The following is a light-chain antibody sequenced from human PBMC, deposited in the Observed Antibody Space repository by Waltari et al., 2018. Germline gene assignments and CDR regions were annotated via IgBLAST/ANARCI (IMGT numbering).Light chain of an antibody. J-gene: IGKJ2*01. Sequence: EVVLTQSPDTLSLSPGERATLSCRASQSLTKRYLAWYQQKPGQAPRLLIYGASSRAAGIPYRFSGSGSGTDFTLTISRLEPEDFAVYYCQQYGSSIMYTFGQ. CDR1: QSLTKRY. CDR3: QQYGSSIMYT. V-gene: IGKV3-20*01. CDR2: GAS.